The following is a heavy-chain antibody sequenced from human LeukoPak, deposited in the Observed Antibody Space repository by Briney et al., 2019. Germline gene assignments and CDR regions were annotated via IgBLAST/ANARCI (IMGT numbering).Heavy chain of an antibody. CDR3: ARVMGYCSSTRCSSGWFDP. J-gene: IGHJ5*02. V-gene: IGHV4-39*07. Sequence: KPSETLSLTCAVSGGSISSSAYYWGWIRQSPGKGLEWIGNIYDSGSTYYNPSLESRLTIGIDTSKKQFSLKLNSVTAADTAVYYCARVMGYCSSTRCSSGWFDPWGQGTLVTVSA. CDR1: GGSISSSAYY. D-gene: IGHD2-2*01. CDR2: IYDSGST.